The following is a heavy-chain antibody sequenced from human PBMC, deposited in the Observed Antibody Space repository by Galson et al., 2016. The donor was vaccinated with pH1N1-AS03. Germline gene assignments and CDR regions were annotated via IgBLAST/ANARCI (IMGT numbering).Heavy chain of an antibody. CDR1: GFTFNSYW. V-gene: IGHV3-7*01. J-gene: IGHJ5*02. CDR3: ARDLNWDNA. Sequence: SLRLSCAASGFTFNSYWMTWVRQAPGKGLEWVANIKPDGGDKYYVDSVKGRFTISRDNAKNSPYLQMNSLRVEDTAVYYCARDLNWDNAWGQGTLVTVSS. CDR2: IKPDGGDK.